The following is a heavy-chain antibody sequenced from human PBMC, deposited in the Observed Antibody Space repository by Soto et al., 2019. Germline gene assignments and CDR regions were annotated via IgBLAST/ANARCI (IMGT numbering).Heavy chain of an antibody. J-gene: IGHJ4*02. V-gene: IGHV4-59*01. D-gene: IGHD3-22*01. Sequence: PSETLSLTCIVSGGSIRSYYWTWFRKPPGKGLEWIGYIYDSGSTNYNPSLKRRVTRSVDTSKKQFSLSLSSVTAAETAVDYCARGKGFFHDSGAHRGGFDDWGQGTLVTVSS. CDR1: GGSIRSYY. CDR2: IYDSGST. CDR3: ARGKGFFHDSGAHRGGFDD.